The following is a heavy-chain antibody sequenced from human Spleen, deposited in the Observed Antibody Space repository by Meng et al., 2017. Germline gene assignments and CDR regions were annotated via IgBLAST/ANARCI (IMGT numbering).Heavy chain of an antibody. Sequence: SETLSLTCTVSGGSVSSSGYYWSWIRQPPGKGLEWIGYIYYSGSTYSNPSLKSRVTISVDTSKNQFSLKVSSVTAADTAVYYCARDVDHYDTSGYPWGQGTLVTVSS. CDR1: GGSVSSSGYY. J-gene: IGHJ5*02. D-gene: IGHD3-22*01. CDR3: ARDVDHYDTSGYP. CDR2: IYYSGST. V-gene: IGHV4-61*08.